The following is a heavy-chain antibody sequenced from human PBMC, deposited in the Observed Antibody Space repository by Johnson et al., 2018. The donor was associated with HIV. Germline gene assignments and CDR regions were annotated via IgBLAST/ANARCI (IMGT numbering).Heavy chain of an antibody. CDR3: ARGGLGYQNIHDPFDV. Sequence: QVQLVESGGGLVQPGGSLRLSCAASGFTFSSYGMHWVRQAPGKGLEWVAFIRYDGSNEYYADSVKGRFTISRDSSKNTLYLQMNSLRAADTAVYYCARGGLGYQNIHDPFDVWGQGTMVTVSS. CDR1: GFTFSSYG. V-gene: IGHV3-30*02. D-gene: IGHD3-16*02. J-gene: IGHJ3*01. CDR2: IRYDGSNE.